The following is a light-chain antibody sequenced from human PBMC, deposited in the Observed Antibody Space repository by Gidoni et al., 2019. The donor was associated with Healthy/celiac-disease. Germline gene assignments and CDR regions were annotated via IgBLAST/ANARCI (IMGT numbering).Light chain of an antibody. J-gene: IGKJ2*01. Sequence: IQLTHPPSSLSAFVGDRVTITCRASQSISSYLNWYKQKPGEAPKLLTYAASSLQSGVPSKCSGSGSGTDFTLTISSLRTENFATYYCQQSYTKRTFGQGTKLEIK. CDR1: QSISSY. CDR2: AAS. V-gene: IGKV1-39*01. CDR3: QQSYTKRT.